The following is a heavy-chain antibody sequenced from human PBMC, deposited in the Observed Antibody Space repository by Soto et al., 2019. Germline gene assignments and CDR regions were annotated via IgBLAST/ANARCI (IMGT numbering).Heavy chain of an antibody. D-gene: IGHD2-15*01. Sequence: SETLSLTCAVSGYSISSGYYWGWLRQPPGKGLEWIGSIYHGGSTYYNPSLNSRVPLSIDMTNNHVSLILSSVTAADTAVYYCARNEPPRCSGGSCYPDGDAFDIWGQGTMVTVSS. CDR3: ARNEPPRCSGGSCYPDGDAFDI. V-gene: IGHV4-38-2*01. CDR2: IYHGGST. J-gene: IGHJ3*02. CDR1: GYSISSGYY.